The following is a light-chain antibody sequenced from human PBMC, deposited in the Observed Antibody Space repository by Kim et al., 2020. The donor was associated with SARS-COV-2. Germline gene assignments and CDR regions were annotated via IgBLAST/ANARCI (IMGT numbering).Light chain of an antibody. J-gene: IGKJ4*01. V-gene: IGKV3-15*01. CDR1: QSVSSN. CDR2: GAS. CDR3: KQYNNWPPVT. Sequence: EIVMTQSPATLSVSPGERATLSCRASQSVSSNLAWYQQKPGQAPRLLIFGASTRAAGIPARFSGSGSGTEFTLTISSLQSEDFAVYYCKQYNNWPPVTFGGGTKVDIK.